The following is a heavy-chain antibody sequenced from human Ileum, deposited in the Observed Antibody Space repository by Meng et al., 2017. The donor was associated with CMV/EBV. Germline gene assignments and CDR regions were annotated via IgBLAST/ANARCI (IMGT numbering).Heavy chain of an antibody. Sequence: SGFSLDSYGMHWVGQAPGKGLEWVAIISSDGTNQHYADSVKGRSAISRDNSKNTLYLQVNRMRAEDTAVYYCAKGCNAPFCYYIDFWGRGTLVTVSS. V-gene: IGHV3-33*06. CDR2: ISSDGTNQ. D-gene: IGHD2-8*01. CDR3: AKGCNAPFCYYIDF. CDR1: GFSLDSYG. J-gene: IGHJ4*02.